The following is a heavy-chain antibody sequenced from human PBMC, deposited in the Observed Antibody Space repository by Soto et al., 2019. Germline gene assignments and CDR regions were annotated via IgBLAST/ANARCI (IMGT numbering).Heavy chain of an antibody. D-gene: IGHD6-19*01. CDR3: ASPLNSNPGWVDAVHI. Sequence: GPSVKVSCKDAGYTFTCYDINRVRQATGQGLEWMGWMNPNSGNTGYAQKFQGRVTMTRNTSISTAYLELIRFSSEDTAVYYCASPLNSNPGWVDAVHIWG. V-gene: IGHV1-8*02. CDR2: MNPNSGNT. J-gene: IGHJ3*02. CDR1: GYTFTCYD.